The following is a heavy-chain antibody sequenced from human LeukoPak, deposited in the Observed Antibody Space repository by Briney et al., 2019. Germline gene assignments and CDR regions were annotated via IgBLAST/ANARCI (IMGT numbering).Heavy chain of an antibody. CDR2: ISSSSSYI. Sequence: GGSLRLSCAASGFTFSSYSMNWVRQAPGKGLEWVSSISSSSSYIYYADSVKGRFTISRDNAKNSLYLQMNSLRAEDTAVYYCAKSPSTRDYSDYWGQGTLVTVSS. D-gene: IGHD6-6*01. CDR1: GFTFSSYS. V-gene: IGHV3-21*01. CDR3: AKSPSTRDYSDY. J-gene: IGHJ4*02.